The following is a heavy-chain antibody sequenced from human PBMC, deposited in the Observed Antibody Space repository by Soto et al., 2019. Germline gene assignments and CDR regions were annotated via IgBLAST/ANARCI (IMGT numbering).Heavy chain of an antibody. CDR3: ARDRVYCSSTSCYAHYYYYYGMDV. Sequence: GASVKVSCKASGYTFTSYDINWVRQATGQGLEWMGWMNPNSGNTGYAQKFQGRVTMTRNTSISTAYMELSSLRSDDTAVYYCARDRVYCSSTSCYAHYYYYYGMDVWGQGTTVTVSS. CDR2: MNPNSGNT. V-gene: IGHV1-8*01. J-gene: IGHJ6*02. D-gene: IGHD2-2*01. CDR1: GYTFTSYD.